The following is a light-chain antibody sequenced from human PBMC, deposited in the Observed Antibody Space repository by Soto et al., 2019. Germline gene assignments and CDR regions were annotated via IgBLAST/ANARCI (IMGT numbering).Light chain of an antibody. Sequence: DIQMTQSPSSLSASVGDRVTITYRASESIRNNLNWYQQKPGKAPKLLIYAASTLQSGVPSRFSGGGSGTEFTLTIGSLQPEDFTTYYCQQTYSTPRGAFGQGTKVEFQ. CDR1: ESIRNN. CDR3: QQTYSTPRGA. V-gene: IGKV1-39*01. CDR2: AAS. J-gene: IGKJ1*01.